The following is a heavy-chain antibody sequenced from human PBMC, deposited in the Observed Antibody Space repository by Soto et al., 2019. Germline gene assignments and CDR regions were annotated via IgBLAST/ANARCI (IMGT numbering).Heavy chain of an antibody. Sequence: SETLSLTCTVSGGSISSSSYYWGWIRQPPGKGLEWIGSIYYSGSTYYNPSLKSRVTISVDTSKNQFSLKLSSVTAADTAVYYCARLIRGVVVITTVRVGWFDPWGQGTLVTVS. J-gene: IGHJ5*02. V-gene: IGHV4-39*01. CDR1: GGSISSSSYY. CDR3: ARLIRGVVVITTVRVGWFDP. D-gene: IGHD3-22*01. CDR2: IYYSGST.